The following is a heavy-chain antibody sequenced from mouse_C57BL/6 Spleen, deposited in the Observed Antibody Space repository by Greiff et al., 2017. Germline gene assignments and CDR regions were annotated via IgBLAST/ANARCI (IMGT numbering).Heavy chain of an antibody. CDR2: INYDGSST. Sequence: EVKLMESEGGLVQPGSSMKLSCTASGFTFSDYYMAWVRQVPEKGLEWVANINYDGSSTSYLDSLKSRFILSRDNAKNILYLQMSSLKSEDTATYSSARDRGVYYDSSCRYFDGWVTGTTVTVS. V-gene: IGHV5-16*01. D-gene: IGHD1-1*01. CDR3: ARDRGVYYDSSCRYFDG. CDR1: GFTFSDYY. J-gene: IGHJ1*03.